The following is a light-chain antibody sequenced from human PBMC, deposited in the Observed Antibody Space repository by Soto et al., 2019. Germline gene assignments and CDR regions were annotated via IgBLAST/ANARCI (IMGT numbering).Light chain of an antibody. J-gene: IGLJ2*01. V-gene: IGLV2-14*01. CDR1: SSDVGRYNY. CDR3: CSCTSSTRAV. Sequence: QSVLTQPASVSGSPGQSITISCTGTSSDVGRYNYVSWFQQHPGKAPKLMIFEVSTRPSGVSNRFSGSKSGNTASLTISGLQIEDEADYYCCSCTSSTRAVFGGGTKVTVL. CDR2: EVS.